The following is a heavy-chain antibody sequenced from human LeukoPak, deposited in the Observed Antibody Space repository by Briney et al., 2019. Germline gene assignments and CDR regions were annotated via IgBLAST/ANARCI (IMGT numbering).Heavy chain of an antibody. CDR1: GLTLSSHW. CDR3: ARDSRYSRGVGDFDY. J-gene: IGHJ4*02. CDR2: IREDGSEK. D-gene: IGHD5-18*01. Sequence: GGSLRLSCAASGLTLSSHWMRWVRQVAGKGLEWVANIREDGSEKYYVDSVKGRFTISRDNAKNSLFLQMNSLRAEDTAVYYCARDSRYSRGVGDFDYWGQGTLVIVSS. V-gene: IGHV3-7*03.